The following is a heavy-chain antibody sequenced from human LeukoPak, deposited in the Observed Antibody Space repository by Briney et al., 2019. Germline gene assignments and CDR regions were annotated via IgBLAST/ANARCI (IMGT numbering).Heavy chain of an antibody. D-gene: IGHD3-9*01. Sequence: SETLSLTCTVSGGSISSSSYYWGWIRQPPGKGLEWIATIYYSGSTYYNPSLKSRVTISVDTSKNLFSLKLSSVTAADTAVYYCARLLSSYYDILTGYYKADAFDIWGQGTMVTVSS. CDR2: IYYSGST. J-gene: IGHJ3*02. V-gene: IGHV4-39*07. CDR3: ARLLSSYYDILTGYYKADAFDI. CDR1: GGSISSSSYY.